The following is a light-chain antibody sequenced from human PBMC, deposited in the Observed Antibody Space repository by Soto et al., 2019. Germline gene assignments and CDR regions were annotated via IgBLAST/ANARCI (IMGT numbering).Light chain of an antibody. V-gene: IGLV1-40*01. Sequence: QSVLTQPPSVSGAPGQRVTISCTWSSSNIGAGYDVHWYQQLPGTAPKLLIYGNSNRPSGVPDRFSGSKSGTSASLAITGLQAEDEADYHCQSYDSSLSVFGTGTKVTVL. CDR2: GNS. J-gene: IGLJ1*01. CDR1: SSNIGAGYD. CDR3: QSYDSSLSV.